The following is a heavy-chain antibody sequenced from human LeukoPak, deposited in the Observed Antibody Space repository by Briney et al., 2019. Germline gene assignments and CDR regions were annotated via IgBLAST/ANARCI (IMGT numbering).Heavy chain of an antibody. Sequence: PGGSLRLSCAASGFTFSDYYMSWIRQAPGKGLEWVSYISSGATIYYADSVKGRFTISRDNAKNSLYLQMNSLRAEDTAVYYCARTQTMTTVTTYDYWGQGTLVTVSS. D-gene: IGHD4-17*01. J-gene: IGHJ4*02. CDR3: ARTQTMTTVTTYDY. CDR1: GFTFSDYY. V-gene: IGHV3-69-1*01. CDR2: ISSGATI.